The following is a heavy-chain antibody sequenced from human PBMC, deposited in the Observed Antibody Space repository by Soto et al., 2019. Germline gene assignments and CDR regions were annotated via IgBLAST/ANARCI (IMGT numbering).Heavy chain of an antibody. D-gene: IGHD3-10*01. J-gene: IGHJ3*02. CDR2: IYYSGST. V-gene: IGHV4-59*07. CDR3: ARRLRITMVRGVLDTRFAIDT. CDR1: GRSISSYY. Sequence: SDTLSLTCTVSGRSISSYYWSWIRQPPGKGLEWIGYIYYSGSTNYNPSLKSRVTISVDTSKNQFSLKLSSVTAADTAVYYCARRLRITMVRGVLDTRFAIDTLVQWTLVT.